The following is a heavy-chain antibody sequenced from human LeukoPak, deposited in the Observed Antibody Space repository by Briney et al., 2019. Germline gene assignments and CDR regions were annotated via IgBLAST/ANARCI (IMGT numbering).Heavy chain of an antibody. CDR3: ARDSIAAAGYYYYYYMDV. D-gene: IGHD6-13*01. Sequence: SETLSLTCTVSGASISSYYWSWIRQPPGKGLEWIGYIYYSGSTNYNPSLKSRVTISVDTSKNQFSLKLSSVTAADTAVYYCARDSIAAAGYYYYYYMDVWGKGTTVTISS. V-gene: IGHV4-59*01. J-gene: IGHJ6*03. CDR2: IYYSGST. CDR1: GASISSYY.